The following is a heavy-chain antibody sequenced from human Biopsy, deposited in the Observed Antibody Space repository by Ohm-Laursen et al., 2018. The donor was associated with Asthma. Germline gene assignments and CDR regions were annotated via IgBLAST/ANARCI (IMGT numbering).Heavy chain of an antibody. J-gene: IGHJ6*02. Sequence: SDTLSLTCAVYGGSFSGYYLSWIRQPPGKGLEWIGEINHSGSTNYNPSLKSRVTISVDTSKNQFSLKLSSVTAADTAVYYCARSAKTIFGVVMGSYYYGMDVWGQGTTVTVSS. V-gene: IGHV4-34*01. D-gene: IGHD3-3*01. CDR3: ARSAKTIFGVVMGSYYYGMDV. CDR2: INHSGST. CDR1: GGSFSGYY.